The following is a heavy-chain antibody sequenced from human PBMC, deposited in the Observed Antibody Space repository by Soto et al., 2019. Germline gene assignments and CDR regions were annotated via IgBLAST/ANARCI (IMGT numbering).Heavy chain of an antibody. CDR2: ISPSGGST. J-gene: IGHJ6*02. CDR1: GYTFTSYY. D-gene: IGHD3-22*01. V-gene: IGHV1-46*03. CDR3: ARGDYYDSSGYYAPSSYYYYGMDV. Sequence: ASVKVSCKASGYTFTSYYMHWVRQAPGQGLEWMGIISPSGGSTTSAQKFQGRVTMTRDTSTSTVYKDLSSLRSEDTAVYYCARGDYYDSSGYYAPSSYYYYGMDVWGQGTTVTVSS.